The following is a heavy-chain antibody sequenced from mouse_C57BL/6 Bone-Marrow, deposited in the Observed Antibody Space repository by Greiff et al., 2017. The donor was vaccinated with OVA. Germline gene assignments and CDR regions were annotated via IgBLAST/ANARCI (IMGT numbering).Heavy chain of an antibody. CDR1: GFSLSTSGMG. Sequence: HVPLKASCPGILQSSQSLSLSCSFSGFSLSTSGMGLSWLRQPSGMGLVWLAHIYWDDDKRSNPSLKSRLTISQDTSRNQVFLKNTSVNTADTATYYCARRLGRVFDYWGQGTTLTVSS. CDR3: ARRLGRVFDY. V-gene: IGHV8-12*01. D-gene: IGHD4-1*01. CDR2: IYWDDDK. J-gene: IGHJ2*01.